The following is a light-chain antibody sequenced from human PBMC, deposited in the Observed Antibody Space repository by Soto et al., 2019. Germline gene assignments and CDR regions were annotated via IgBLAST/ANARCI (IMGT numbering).Light chain of an antibody. V-gene: IGKV3-15*01. CDR1: QSVSSN. CDR3: QQYNNWPGWT. Sequence: EVVMRQSPATLSVSPGERATLSCRASQSVSSNLAWYQQKPGQAPRLLIYGASTRATGIPARFSGSGSGTEFTLTISSLQSEDFAVYYCQQYNNWPGWTFGQGTKVDIK. J-gene: IGKJ1*01. CDR2: GAS.